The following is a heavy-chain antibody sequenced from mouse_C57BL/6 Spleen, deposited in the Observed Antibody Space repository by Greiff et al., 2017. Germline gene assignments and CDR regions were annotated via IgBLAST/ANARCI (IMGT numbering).Heavy chain of an antibody. J-gene: IGHJ4*01. CDR3: ARRNYSTYYYAMDY. Sequence: QVQLKESGAELLKPGASVKLSCKASGYTFTGLEWIGEILPGSGSTNYNEKFKGKATFTADTSSNTAYMQLSSLTTEDSAIYYCARRNYSTYYYAMDYWGQGTSVTVSS. CDR1: GYTFTG. D-gene: IGHD2-5*01. V-gene: IGHV1-9*01. CDR2: ILPGSGST.